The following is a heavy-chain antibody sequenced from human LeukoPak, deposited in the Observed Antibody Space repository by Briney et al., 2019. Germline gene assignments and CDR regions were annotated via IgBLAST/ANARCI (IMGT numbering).Heavy chain of an antibody. CDR1: GYTFTGYY. CDR3: ARVMVFGEPAFDY. V-gene: IGHV1-2*02. Sequence: ASVKVSCKASGYTFTGYYMHWVRQAPRQGLEWMGWINPNSGGTNYAQKFQGRVTMTRDTSISTAYMELSRLRSDDTAVYYCARVMVFGEPAFDYWGQGTLVTVSS. D-gene: IGHD1-14*01. J-gene: IGHJ4*02. CDR2: INPNSGGT.